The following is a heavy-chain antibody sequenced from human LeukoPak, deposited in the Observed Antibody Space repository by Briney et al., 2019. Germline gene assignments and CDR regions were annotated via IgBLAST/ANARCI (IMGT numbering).Heavy chain of an antibody. D-gene: IGHD4-17*01. J-gene: IGHJ4*02. Sequence: ASVKVSCKASGYTFMDYYLHWVRQAPGQGLEWMGWISPNRDDTNYAQKFQGRVTMTRDTSIGTAYMELSSLRSDDTAVYYCARGKVDGDDFDYWGQGTLVTVSS. CDR2: ISPNRDDT. CDR1: GYTFMDYY. CDR3: ARGKVDGDDFDY. V-gene: IGHV1-2*02.